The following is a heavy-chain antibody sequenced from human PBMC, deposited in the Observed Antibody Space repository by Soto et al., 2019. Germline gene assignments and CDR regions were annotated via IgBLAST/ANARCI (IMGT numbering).Heavy chain of an antibody. CDR1: GGSISSYY. D-gene: IGHD2-8*01. V-gene: IGHV4-59*01. CDR3: ARDRRCTNGVCYYNWFDP. J-gene: IGHJ5*02. CDR2: IYYSGST. Sequence: PSETLSLTCTVSGGSISSYYWSWIRQPPGKGLEWIGYIYYSGSTNYNPSLKSRVTISVDTSKNQFSLKLSSVTAADTAVYYCARDRRCTNGVCYYNWFDPWGQGTLVTVSS.